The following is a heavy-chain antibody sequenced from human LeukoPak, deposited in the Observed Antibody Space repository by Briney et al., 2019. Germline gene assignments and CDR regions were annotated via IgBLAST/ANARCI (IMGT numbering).Heavy chain of an antibody. CDR3: ARDRRGYDSSGYHQYGMDV. V-gene: IGHV3-66*02. D-gene: IGHD3-22*01. J-gene: IGHJ6*02. CDR1: GFTVSSYY. Sequence: GVSLRLPRAASGFTVSSYYLLGVRQPPGKGLEGVAVINNGGSTYYADSVKGRFTISRDNSKNTLYLQMNSLRAEDTAVYYCARDRRGYDSSGYHQYGMDVWGQGTTVTVSS. CDR2: INNGGST.